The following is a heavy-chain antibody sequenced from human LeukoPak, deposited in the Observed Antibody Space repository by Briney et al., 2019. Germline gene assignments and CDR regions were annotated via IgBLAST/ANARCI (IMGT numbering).Heavy chain of an antibody. CDR2: ICGSGGST. CDR3: ARKPKEGKRYYYDSSGYSNWFDP. V-gene: IGHV3-23*01. J-gene: IGHJ5*02. CDR1: GFTFSSYA. Sequence: GGSLRLSCAASGFTFSSYAMSWVRQAPGKGLEWVSAICGSGGSTYYADSVKGRFTISRDNSKNTLYLQMNSLRAEDTAVYYCARKPKEGKRYYYDSSGYSNWFDPWGQGTLVTVSS. D-gene: IGHD3-22*01.